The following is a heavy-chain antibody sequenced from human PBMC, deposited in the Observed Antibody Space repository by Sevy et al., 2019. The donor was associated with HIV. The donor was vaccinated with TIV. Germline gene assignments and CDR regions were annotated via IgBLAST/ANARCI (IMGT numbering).Heavy chain of an antibody. J-gene: IGHJ6*02. CDR1: GGSISSYY. CDR2: IYTSGST. D-gene: IGHD2-2*01. CDR3: ARWARGSCSSTSCHDYYYYGMDV. V-gene: IGHV4-4*07. Sequence: SETLSLTCTVSGGSISSYYWSWIRQPAGKGLEWIGRIYTSGSTNYNPSLKSRVTMSVDTSKNQFSLKLSSVTAADTAVYYCARWARGSCSSTSCHDYYYYGMDVWGQGTTVTVSS.